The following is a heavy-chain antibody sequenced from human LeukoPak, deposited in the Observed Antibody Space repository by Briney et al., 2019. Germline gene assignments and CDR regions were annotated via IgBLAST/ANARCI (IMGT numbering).Heavy chain of an antibody. Sequence: GASVKVSCKAAAYSFTSYDINWLRQAPGQGLEWMGWMNPNRGNTGYAQKFEGRVTMTRNTSITTAYLKLSSLRSEDTAVYYCARNLFGSGSYYQASFDYWGQGTRVTVSS. CDR2: MNPNRGNT. CDR1: AYSFTSYD. CDR3: ARNLFGSGSYYQASFDY. V-gene: IGHV1-8*01. J-gene: IGHJ4*02. D-gene: IGHD3-10*01.